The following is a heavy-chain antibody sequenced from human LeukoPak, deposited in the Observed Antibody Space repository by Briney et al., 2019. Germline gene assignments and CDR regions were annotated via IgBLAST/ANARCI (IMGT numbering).Heavy chain of an antibody. CDR3: AKGNTATPDY. V-gene: IGHV3-23*01. Sequence: GSLRLSCAASGFTFSNYPMNWVRQAPGKGLEWVSAITTDGSRTYNADSVKGRFTISRDNSKNTLYLQMNSLRAEDTAVYYCAKGNTATPDYWGQGTLVTVSS. J-gene: IGHJ4*02. CDR1: GFTFSNYP. CDR2: ITTDGSRT.